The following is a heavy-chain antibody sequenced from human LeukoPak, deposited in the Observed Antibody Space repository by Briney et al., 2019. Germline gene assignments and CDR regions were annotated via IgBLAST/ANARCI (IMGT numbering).Heavy chain of an antibody. D-gene: IGHD2-15*01. CDR3: ARDDSPFDY. CDR1: GFTVSSNY. V-gene: IGHV3-53*01. Sequence: PGGSLRLSCAASGFTVSSNYMSWVRQAPGKGLEWVSGSTGTGYSTYYADSVKGRFTISRDNGKNSLYLQMNSLRAEDTAVYYCARDDSPFDYWGQGTLVTVSS. CDR2: STGTGYST. J-gene: IGHJ4*02.